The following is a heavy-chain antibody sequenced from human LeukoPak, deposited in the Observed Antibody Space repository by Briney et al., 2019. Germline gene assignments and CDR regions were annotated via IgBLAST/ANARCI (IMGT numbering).Heavy chain of an antibody. CDR2: LHPEDREV. J-gene: IGHJ4*02. CDR1: GDTLTEIS. Sequence: GASVKVSCRVSGDTLTEISIHWVRQAPGKGLEWMGGLHPEDREVIYAQKFQGTVTMTEDSSTGPAYMDLRSLRSEDTAVYYCATAEQLVWGQGTLVTASS. D-gene: IGHD6-6*01. V-gene: IGHV1-24*01. CDR3: ATAEQLV.